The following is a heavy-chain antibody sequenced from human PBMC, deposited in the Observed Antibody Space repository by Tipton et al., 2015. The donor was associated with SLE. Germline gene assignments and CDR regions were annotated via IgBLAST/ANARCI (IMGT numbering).Heavy chain of an antibody. CDR3: ARGPFLSDRGRSLDY. CDR1: GGSISSNNYY. Sequence: TLSLTCTVSGGSISSNNYYWGWIRQPPGKGLEWIGYIYYSGSTNYNPSFKSRVTISVDTSKNQFSLKLSSVTAADTAVYYCARGPFLSDRGRSLDYWGQGTLVTVSS. J-gene: IGHJ4*02. D-gene: IGHD2/OR15-2a*01. CDR2: IYYSGST. V-gene: IGHV4-61*05.